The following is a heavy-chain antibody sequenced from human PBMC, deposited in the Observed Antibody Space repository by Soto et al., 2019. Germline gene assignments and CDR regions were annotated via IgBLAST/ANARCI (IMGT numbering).Heavy chain of an antibody. V-gene: IGHV1-69*13. CDR2: IIPIFGTA. J-gene: IGHJ6*02. Sequence: SVKVSCKASGGTFSSYAISWVRQAPGQGLEWMGRIIPIFGTANYAQKYQGRVTITADESTSTAYMELSSLRSEDTAVYYCAAGGGYCISTSCPEDYYYYYGMDVWGQGTTVTVSS. CDR3: AAGGGYCISTSCPEDYYYYYGMDV. D-gene: IGHD2-2*01. CDR1: GGTFSSYA.